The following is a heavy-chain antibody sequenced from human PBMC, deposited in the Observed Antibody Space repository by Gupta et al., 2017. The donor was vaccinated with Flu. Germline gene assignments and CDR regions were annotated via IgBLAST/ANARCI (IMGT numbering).Heavy chain of an antibody. J-gene: IGHJ4*02. CDR3: AGSGNYYHVDY. CDR2: IYDSGSS. D-gene: IGHD1-26*01. Sequence: IDSYYWNWIRQPPGKGLEWIGYIYDSGSSSSSDNPSLRSRVTMSVDRSKKQFSLKLRDVNAADTALYYWAGSGNYYHVDYWGQGTLVNVS. V-gene: IGHV4-59*08. CDR1: IDSYY.